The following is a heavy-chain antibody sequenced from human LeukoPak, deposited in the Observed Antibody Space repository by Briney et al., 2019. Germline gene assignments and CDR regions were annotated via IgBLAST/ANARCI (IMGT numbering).Heavy chain of an antibody. D-gene: IGHD6-13*01. V-gene: IGHV4-30-2*01. CDR1: GGSISSGGYY. Sequence: SQTLSLTCTVSGGSISSGGYYWSWIRQPPGKGLEWIGYIYHSGSTYYNPSLKSRVTISVDRSKNQFSLKLSSVTAADTAVYYCARAVTDRIAAALDYWGQGTLVTVSS. J-gene: IGHJ4*02. CDR3: ARAVTDRIAAALDY. CDR2: IYHSGST.